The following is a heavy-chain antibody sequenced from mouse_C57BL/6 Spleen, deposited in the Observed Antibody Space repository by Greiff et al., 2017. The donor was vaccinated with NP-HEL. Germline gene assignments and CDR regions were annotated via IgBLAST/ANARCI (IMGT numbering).Heavy chain of an antibody. CDR3: TCTVVASYYFDY. CDR2: IYPGNSDT. V-gene: IGHV1-5*01. D-gene: IGHD1-1*01. J-gene: IGHJ2*01. Sequence: VQLQQSGTVLARPGASVKMSCKTSGYTFTSYWMHWVKQRPGQGLEWIGAIYPGNSDTSYNQKFKGKAKLTAVTSASTAYMELSSLTNEDSAVYYCTCTVVASYYFDYWGQGTTLTVSS. CDR1: GYTFTSYW.